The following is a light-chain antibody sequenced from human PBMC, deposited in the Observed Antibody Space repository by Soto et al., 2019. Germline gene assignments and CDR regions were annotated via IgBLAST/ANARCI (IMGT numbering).Light chain of an antibody. J-gene: IGLJ2*01. Sequence: SYELTQPPSVSVSPGQTASLTCSGDKLGDKYACWYQQKPDQSPVLVIYQDTKRPSGIPERFSGSNSGNTATLTISGTQAMDEADYYCQAWDTTVVFGGGTKLTVL. CDR3: QAWDTTVV. V-gene: IGLV3-1*01. CDR2: QDT. CDR1: KLGDKY.